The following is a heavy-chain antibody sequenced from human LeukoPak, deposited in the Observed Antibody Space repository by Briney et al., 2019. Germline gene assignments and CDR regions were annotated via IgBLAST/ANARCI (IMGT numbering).Heavy chain of an antibody. J-gene: IGHJ6*03. CDR2: MNPNSGNT. CDR1: GYTFTSYD. V-gene: IGHV1-8*01. CDR3: ARGYGHPLSYYYYYYMDV. Sequence: ASVKVSCKASGYTFTSYDINWVRQATGQGLEWMGWMNPNSGNTGYAQKFQGRVTMTRNTSISTAYMELSSLRSEDTAVYYCARGYGHPLSYYYYYYMDVWGKGTTVTVSS. D-gene: IGHD3-10*01.